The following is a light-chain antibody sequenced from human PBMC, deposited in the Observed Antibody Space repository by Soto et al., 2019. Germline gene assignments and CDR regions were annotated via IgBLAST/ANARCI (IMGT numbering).Light chain of an antibody. Sequence: DIQMTQSPSSLSASVGDRVAITCRASQRISNYLNWYQQKPGKAPKLLIYAASTLQSGVPSRFSVSGSGTAFTLTISSLQPEDFATYYCQQSYSTPRTFGQGTKVEIK. CDR1: QRISNY. J-gene: IGKJ1*01. CDR2: AAS. V-gene: IGKV1-39*01. CDR3: QQSYSTPRT.